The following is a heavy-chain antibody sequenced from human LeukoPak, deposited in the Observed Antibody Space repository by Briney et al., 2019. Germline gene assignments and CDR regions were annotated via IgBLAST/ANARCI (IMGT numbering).Heavy chain of an antibody. CDR3: ARHRYFYFAL. V-gene: IGHV3-7*01. CDR2: IKEDGSDT. Sequence: PGGSLRLSCAASGFTFSLHYMGWVRQTPGKGLEWVANIKEDGSDTFYVDSVKGRFTISRDNAKNSVYLQMNILRAEDTAVYYCARHRYFYFALWGQGTLVNVSS. D-gene: IGHD3-9*01. J-gene: IGHJ4*02. CDR1: GFTFSLHY.